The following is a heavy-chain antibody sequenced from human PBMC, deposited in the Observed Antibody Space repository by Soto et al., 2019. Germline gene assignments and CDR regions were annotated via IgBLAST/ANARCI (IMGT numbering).Heavy chain of an antibody. J-gene: IGHJ4*02. V-gene: IGHV2-5*01. CDR3: AQRPSGCYLFDY. D-gene: IGHD6-19*01. Sequence: SGPTLVNPTQTLTLTCTFSGFSLSTSGVGVGWIRQPPGKALEWLALIYWNDDKRYSPSLKSRLTITKDTSKNQVVLTMTNMDPVDTATYLCAQRPSGCYLFDYWGQGTLVTVSS. CDR2: IYWNDDK. CDR1: GFSLSTSGVG.